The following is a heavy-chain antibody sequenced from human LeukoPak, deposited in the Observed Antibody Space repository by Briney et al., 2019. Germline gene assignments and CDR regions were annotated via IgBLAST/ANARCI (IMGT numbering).Heavy chain of an antibody. V-gene: IGHV1-2*02. CDR2: INPNSGGA. CDR1: GYTLSDYY. CDR3: ARGSLKSSADGFDF. Sequence: APVKVSCKASGYTLSDYYMHWVRQAPGQGLEWMGWINPNSGGANYAQSFQVRVALTRDTSITTAYMEVSRLTSDDTAVYYCARGSLKSSADGFDFWGQGTMVTVS. J-gene: IGHJ3*01.